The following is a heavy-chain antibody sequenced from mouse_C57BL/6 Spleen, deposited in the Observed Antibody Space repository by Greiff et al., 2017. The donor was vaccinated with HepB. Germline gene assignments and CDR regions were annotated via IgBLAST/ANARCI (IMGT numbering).Heavy chain of an antibody. D-gene: IGHD1-1*01. CDR1: GYSITSGYY. CDR2: ISYDGSN. CDR3: AREGDYGSSYDAMDY. Sequence: ESGPGLVKPSQSLSLTCSVTGYSITSGYYWNWIRQFPGNKLEWMGYISYDGSNNYNPSLKNRISITRDTSKNQFFLKLNSVTTEDTATYYCAREGDYGSSYDAMDYWGQGTSVTVSS. V-gene: IGHV3-6*01. J-gene: IGHJ4*01.